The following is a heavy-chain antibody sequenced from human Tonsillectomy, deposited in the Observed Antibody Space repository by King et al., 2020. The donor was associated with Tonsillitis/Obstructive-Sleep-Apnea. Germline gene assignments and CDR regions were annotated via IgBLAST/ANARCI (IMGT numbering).Heavy chain of an antibody. CDR3: ARVGGIKDYYYYMDV. CDR1: GYTFTSYA. Sequence: QLVQSGAEVKKPGASVKVSCKASGYTFTSYAMHWVRQAPGQRLEWLGWINAGNGNTKYSQKFQGRVTITRDTSASTAYMELSSLRSEDTAVYYCARVGGIKDYYYYMDVWGKGTTVTVSS. V-gene: IGHV1-3*01. J-gene: IGHJ6*03. CDR2: INAGNGNT. D-gene: IGHD3-16*01.